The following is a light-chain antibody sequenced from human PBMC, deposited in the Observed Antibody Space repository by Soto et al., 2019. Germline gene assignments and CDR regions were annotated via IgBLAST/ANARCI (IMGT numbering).Light chain of an antibody. J-gene: IGKJ1*01. CDR3: QHHNSYSQT. V-gene: IGKV1-5*01. Sequence: DIRLTQSPPTLSASVGDRVTITCRASQSIRYYLAWYQQMPGKAPKLLIYGASSLQSGVPSRFSGSGSGTDFTLTISSLQPDDFATYFCQHHNSYSQTFGQGTKVEIK. CDR1: QSIRYY. CDR2: GAS.